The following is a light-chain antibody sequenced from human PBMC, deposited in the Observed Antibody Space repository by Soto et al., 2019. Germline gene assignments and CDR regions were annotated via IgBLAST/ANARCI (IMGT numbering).Light chain of an antibody. V-gene: IGLV1-40*01. CDR1: SSNIGAGYD. CDR2: ADS. J-gene: IGLJ3*02. CDR3: QSYDSSLSGSV. Sequence: QSVLTQPPSVSGAPGQRVTISCSGSSSNIGAGYDVHWYQHLPGTAPKLLIYADSSRPSGVPDRFSGSKSGTSASLAISGLQAEDEADFYCQSYDSSLSGSVFGGGTKLTVL.